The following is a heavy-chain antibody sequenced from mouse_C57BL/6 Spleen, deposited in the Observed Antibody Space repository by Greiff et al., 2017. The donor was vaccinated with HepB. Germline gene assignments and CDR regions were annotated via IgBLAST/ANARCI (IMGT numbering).Heavy chain of an antibody. CDR3: ARLGGYGSSYRYFDV. V-gene: IGHV1-78*01. Sequence: QVQLKESDAELVKPGASVKISCKVSGYTFTDHTIHWMKQRPEQGLEWIGYIYPRDGSTKYNEKFKGKATLTADKSSSTAYMQLNSLTSEDSAVYFCARLGGYGSSYRYFDVWGTGTTVTVSS. CDR2: IYPRDGST. D-gene: IGHD1-1*01. J-gene: IGHJ1*03. CDR1: GYTFTDHT.